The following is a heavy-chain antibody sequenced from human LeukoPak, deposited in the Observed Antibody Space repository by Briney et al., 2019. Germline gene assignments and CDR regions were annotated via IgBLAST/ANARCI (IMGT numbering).Heavy chain of an antibody. CDR3: ATAPIVALPDY. D-gene: IGHD5-12*01. CDR2: ISGSGGST. V-gene: IGHV3-23*01. Sequence: PGGSLRLSSAASGFTFSSYALSWCRQPPGKGLEWVSAISGSGGSTYYADSVKGRFTISRDNSKNTLYLQMNSLRAEDTAVYYCATAPIVALPDYSGQGTLVTASS. CDR1: GFTFSSYA. J-gene: IGHJ4*02.